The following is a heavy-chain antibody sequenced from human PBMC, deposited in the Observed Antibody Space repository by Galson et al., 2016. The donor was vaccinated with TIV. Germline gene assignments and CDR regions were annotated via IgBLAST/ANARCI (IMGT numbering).Heavy chain of an antibody. CDR3: ARRHHTWGWESGP. D-gene: IGHD1-26*01. V-gene: IGHV5-51*03. Sequence: QSGAEVKKPGESLKISCKASGYNFISFWIGWVRQRPGKGLEWMGIIFPGDSDSTYSTSFRGQVTMSVDKSINTAYLQWNSLKASDTAIYYCARRHHTWGWESGPWGQGTLVTVSS. CDR1: GYNFISFW. J-gene: IGHJ5*02. CDR2: IFPGDSDS.